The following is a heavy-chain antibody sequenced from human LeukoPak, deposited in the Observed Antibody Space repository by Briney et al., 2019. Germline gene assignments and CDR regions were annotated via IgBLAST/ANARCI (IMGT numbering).Heavy chain of an antibody. CDR2: ISSSSSYI. CDR1: GFTFSSYS. J-gene: IGHJ3*02. Sequence: PGGSLRLSCAASGFTFSSYSMNWVRQAPGKGLEWVSSISSSSSYIYYADSVKGRFTISRDNAKNSLYLQMNSLRAEDTAVYYCARDALVRGVINTHAFDIWGQGTMVTVSS. CDR3: ARDALVRGVINTHAFDI. V-gene: IGHV3-21*01. D-gene: IGHD3-10*02.